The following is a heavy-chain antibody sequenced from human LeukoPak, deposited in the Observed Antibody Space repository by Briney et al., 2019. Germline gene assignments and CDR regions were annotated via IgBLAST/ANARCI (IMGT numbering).Heavy chain of an antibody. CDR2: IYYSGST. CDR3: ARHDPIVGTPDAFDI. J-gene: IGHJ3*02. V-gene: IGHV4-59*08. Sequence: SETLSLTCTVSGGSISSYYWSWIRQPPGKGLEWLAYIYYSGSTDYNPSLESRVTISLDTSKNQFSLKLSSVTAADTAVYYCARHDPIVGTPDAFDIWGQGTMVTVSS. D-gene: IGHD1-26*01. CDR1: GGSISSYY.